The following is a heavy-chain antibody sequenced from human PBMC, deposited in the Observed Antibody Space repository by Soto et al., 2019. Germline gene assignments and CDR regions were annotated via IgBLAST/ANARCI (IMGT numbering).Heavy chain of an antibody. Sequence: QITLNESGPTVVSPTETLTLTCRFSGFSLTTSGVGVGWIRQSPGKAPEWLALTYWDDDKRYSASLKSRLTIPKDTSKNQVVLTVSDLDPTDTATYYCAHRVLRSVFGLVTPTAIYFDFWGQGTPVAVSS. CDR2: TYWDDDK. CDR3: AHRVLRSVFGLVTPTAIYFDF. J-gene: IGHJ4*02. D-gene: IGHD3-3*01. V-gene: IGHV2-5*02. CDR1: GFSLTTSGVG.